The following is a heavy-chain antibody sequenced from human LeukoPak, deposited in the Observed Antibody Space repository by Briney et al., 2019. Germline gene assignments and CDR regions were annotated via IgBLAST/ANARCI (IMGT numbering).Heavy chain of an antibody. CDR2: IYSGGST. V-gene: IGHV3-66*01. CDR1: GFTFSDHY. J-gene: IGHJ4*02. CDR3: ARDSSGPLDY. D-gene: IGHD6-19*01. Sequence: GGSLRLSCVASGFTFSDHYMDWVRQAPGKGLEWVSVIYSGGSTYYADSVKGRFTISRDNSKNTLYLQMNSLRAEDTAVYYCARDSSGPLDYWGQGTLVTVSS.